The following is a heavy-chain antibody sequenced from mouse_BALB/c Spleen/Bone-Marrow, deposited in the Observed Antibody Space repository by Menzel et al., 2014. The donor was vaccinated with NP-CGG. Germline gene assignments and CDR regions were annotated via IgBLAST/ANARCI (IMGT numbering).Heavy chain of an antibody. CDR2: INPSNGGT. V-gene: IGHV1S81*02. Sequence: QVQLQQSGAELVKPGASVKLSCKASGYTFTSFYMYWVKQRPGQGLEWIGGINPSNGGTNFNEKFKSKATLTSDKSSSTAYMQLSSLTSEDSAVYYCTRGAYGSSQYYFDYWGQGTTLTVSS. J-gene: IGHJ2*01. CDR1: GYTFTSFY. D-gene: IGHD1-1*01. CDR3: TRGAYGSSQYYFDY.